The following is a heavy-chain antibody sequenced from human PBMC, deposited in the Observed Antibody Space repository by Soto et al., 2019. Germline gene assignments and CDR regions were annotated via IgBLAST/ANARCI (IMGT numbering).Heavy chain of an antibody. D-gene: IGHD1-20*01. CDR2: ISVYNSYA. CDR1: GYAFSNYG. Sequence: QVQLVQSGAELRKPGASVKVSCKTSGYAFSNYGISWVRQAPGQGLEWMGWISVYNSYAHSAQKFQGRVIMTTESSTSTAFLELRDLRYDDTAVYYCAKNNTRRIDSWGQGTLVTVSS. V-gene: IGHV1-18*01. J-gene: IGHJ5*01. CDR3: AKNNTRRIDS.